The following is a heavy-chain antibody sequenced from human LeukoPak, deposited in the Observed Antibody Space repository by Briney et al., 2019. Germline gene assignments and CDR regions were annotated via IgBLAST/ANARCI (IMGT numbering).Heavy chain of an antibody. CDR1: GFTFSSYG. CDR3: ARDDYGDYDTPGGY. D-gene: IGHD4-17*01. Sequence: GGSLRLSCAASGFTFSSYGMHWVRQAPGKGLEWVAVISYDGSNKYYADSVKGRFTISRDNSKNTLYLQMNSQRAEDTAVYYCARDDYGDYDTPGGYWGQGTLVTVSS. J-gene: IGHJ4*02. CDR2: ISYDGSNK. V-gene: IGHV3-30*03.